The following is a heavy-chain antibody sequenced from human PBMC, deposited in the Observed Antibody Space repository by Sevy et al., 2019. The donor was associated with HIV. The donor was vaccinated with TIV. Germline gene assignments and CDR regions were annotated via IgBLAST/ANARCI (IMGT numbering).Heavy chain of an antibody. CDR2: IRNDGSTK. J-gene: IGHJ6*02. CDR3: VKGPHPAVTTSYALDV. V-gene: IGHV3-30*02. Sequence: GGSLRLSCAASGFIFKSYGMHWVHQAPGKGLEWVTFIRNDGSTKYYADSVRGRFTASRDNSKNTLYLQMNSLRPEDTAVYYCVKGPHPAVTTSYALDVWGQGTTVTVSS. D-gene: IGHD4-17*01. CDR1: GFIFKSYG.